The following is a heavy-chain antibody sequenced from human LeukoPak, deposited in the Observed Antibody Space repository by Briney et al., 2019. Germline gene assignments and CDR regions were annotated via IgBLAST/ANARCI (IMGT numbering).Heavy chain of an antibody. CDR2: ISGSGGTT. Sequence: GGSLRLSCATSGFTFSNYAVSWVRQAPGKGLEWVSSISGSGGTTYYADSVKGRFTISRDNAKNSLFLEMSSLRTDDTAVYFCARDVEGGTFDIWGQGTTVTVSS. V-gene: IGHV3-23*01. CDR3: ARDVEGGTFDI. J-gene: IGHJ3*02. CDR1: GFTFSNYA. D-gene: IGHD3-16*01.